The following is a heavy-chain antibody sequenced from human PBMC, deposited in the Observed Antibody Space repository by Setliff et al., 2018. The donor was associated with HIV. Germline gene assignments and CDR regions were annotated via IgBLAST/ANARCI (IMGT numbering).Heavy chain of an antibody. CDR1: GGSISSYY. V-gene: IGHV4-4*09. CDR3: ASGYNYGQDALDS. J-gene: IGHJ3*02. Sequence: SETLSLTCTVSGGSISSYYWSWIRQPPGKGLEWIGNIYSSGSTNYNPSLKSRVTMSVDTSKNQFSLNLNSVTAADTAVYYCASGYNYGQDALDSWGQGTMVTVSS. CDR2: IYSSGST. D-gene: IGHD5-18*01.